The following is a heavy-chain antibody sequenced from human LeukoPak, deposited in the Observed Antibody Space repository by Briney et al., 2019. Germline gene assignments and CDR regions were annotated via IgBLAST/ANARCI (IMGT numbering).Heavy chain of an antibody. Sequence: PGGSLRLSCAASGFAFDDYAMHWVRQAPGKGLEWVSNISWNSGSIGYADSVKGRLTISRDNAKNSLYLQMNSLRAEDTALYYCAKDIAYDSRGYYSDWGQGTLVTVSS. J-gene: IGHJ4*02. CDR3: AKDIAYDSRGYYSD. D-gene: IGHD3-22*01. CDR2: ISWNSGSI. CDR1: GFAFDDYA. V-gene: IGHV3-9*01.